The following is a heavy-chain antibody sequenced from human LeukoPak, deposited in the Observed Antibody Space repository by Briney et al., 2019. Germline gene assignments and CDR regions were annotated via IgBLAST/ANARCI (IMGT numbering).Heavy chain of an antibody. V-gene: IGHV1-69*04. CDR2: IIPILGIA. Sequence: GASVKVSCKASGGTFSSYAISWVRQAPGQGLEWMGRIIPILGIANYAQKFQGRVTITADESTSTAYMEVSSLRSEDTAVYYCATSIRFLEWLPPSGYMDVWGKGTTVTVSS. J-gene: IGHJ6*03. D-gene: IGHD3-3*01. CDR1: GGTFSSYA. CDR3: ATSIRFLEWLPPSGYMDV.